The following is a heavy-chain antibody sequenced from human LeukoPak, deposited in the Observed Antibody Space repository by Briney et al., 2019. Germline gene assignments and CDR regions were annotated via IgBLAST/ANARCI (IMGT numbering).Heavy chain of an antibody. J-gene: IGHJ4*02. V-gene: IGHV4-34*01. D-gene: IGHD2-15*01. CDR3: AREGYCSGGSCRYVGY. Sequence: PSETLSLTCAVYGGSFSGYYWSWIRQPPGKGLEWIGEINHSGSTNYNPSLKSRVTISVDTSKNQFSLKLSSVTAADTAVYYCAREGYCSGGSCRYVGYWGQGTLVTVSS. CDR1: GGSFSGYY. CDR2: INHSGST.